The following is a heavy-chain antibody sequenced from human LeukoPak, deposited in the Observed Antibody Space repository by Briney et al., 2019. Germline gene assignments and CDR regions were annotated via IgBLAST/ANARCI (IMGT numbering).Heavy chain of an antibody. Sequence: SGGSLRLSCAASGFTFSSYAMSWVRQAPGKGLEWVSAISGSGGSTYYADSVKGRFTISRDNSKNTLYLQMNSLGAEDTAVYYWAKRGGGSGYSSPTDYWGQGTLVTVSS. CDR2: ISGSGGST. J-gene: IGHJ4*02. CDR1: GFTFSSYA. D-gene: IGHD3-3*01. CDR3: AKRGGGSGYSSPTDY. V-gene: IGHV3-23*01.